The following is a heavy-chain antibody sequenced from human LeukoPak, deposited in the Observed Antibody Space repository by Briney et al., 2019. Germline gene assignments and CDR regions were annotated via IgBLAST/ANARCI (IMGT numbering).Heavy chain of an antibody. CDR2: ISVYKGHT. D-gene: IGHD3-22*01. V-gene: IGHV1-18*01. J-gene: IGHJ4*02. CDR3: ARRWEIVGGTIDH. CDR1: GYTFFSYG. Sequence: ASVKVSCMASGYTFFSYGVSWVRQAPGQGLEWMGWISVYKGHTNFAQKFQGRVTMTTDTSTSTAYMELRSLRLDDTAVYYCARRWEIVGGTIDHWGQGTLVTVSA.